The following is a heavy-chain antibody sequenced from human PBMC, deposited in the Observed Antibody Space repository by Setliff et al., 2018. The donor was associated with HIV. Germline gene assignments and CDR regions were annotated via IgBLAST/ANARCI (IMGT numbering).Heavy chain of an antibody. Sequence: PSETLSLTCAVSGYSISSGYYWGWIRQTPGKGLEWIGSIYHSGTTYYNPSLRSRVTISVDTSKNQFSLKLSSVTAADTAVYYCARQGDGYSLYHVYYFDYWGQGTLVTVSS. CDR2: IYHSGTT. D-gene: IGHD4-4*01. CDR3: ARQGDGYSLYHVYYFDY. CDR1: GYSISSGYY. J-gene: IGHJ4*02. V-gene: IGHV4-38-2*01.